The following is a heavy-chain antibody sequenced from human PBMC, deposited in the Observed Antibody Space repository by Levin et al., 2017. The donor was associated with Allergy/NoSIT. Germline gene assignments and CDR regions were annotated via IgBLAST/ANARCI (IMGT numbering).Heavy chain of an antibody. V-gene: IGHV3-15*01. CDR1: GFTLSNVW. CDR3: TTDFSRGYSGT. Sequence: GGSLRLSCAASGFTLSNVWMTWVRQAPGKGLEWVGRIKVKSDDGTTDYAAPVKGRFTISRDDSKNMLYLQMNSLKVEDTAVYYCTTDFSRGYSGTWGQGALVTVSS. J-gene: IGHJ4*02. CDR2: IKVKSDDGTT. D-gene: IGHD3-3*01.